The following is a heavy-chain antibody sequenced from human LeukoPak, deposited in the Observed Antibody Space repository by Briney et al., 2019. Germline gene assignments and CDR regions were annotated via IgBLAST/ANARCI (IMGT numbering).Heavy chain of an antibody. V-gene: IGHV3-21*01. CDR2: ISSTSSYI. CDR1: GFTFSEYN. J-gene: IGHJ4*02. Sequence: GGSLRLSCAASGFTFSEYNMNWVRQAPGKGLEWVSSISSTSSYIFYADSVKGRFTISRDNAKNSLYLQMNSLRAEDTAVYYCARDWLGPPYFDYWGQGTLVTVSS. D-gene: IGHD5-12*01. CDR3: ARDWLGPPYFDY.